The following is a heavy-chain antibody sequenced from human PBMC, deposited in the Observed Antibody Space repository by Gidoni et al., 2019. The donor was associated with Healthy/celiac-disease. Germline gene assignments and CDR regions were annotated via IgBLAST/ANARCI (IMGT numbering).Heavy chain of an antibody. CDR1: GGTFSSYA. Sequence: QVQLVQSGAEVKKPGSSVKVSCKASGGTFSSYAISWVRQAPGQGLEWMGGIIPIFGTANYAQKFQGRVTITADESTSTAYMELSSLRSEDTAVYYCAMYCSGGSCYYSNWFDPWGQGTLVTVSS. CDR2: IIPIFGTA. CDR3: AMYCSGGSCYYSNWFDP. V-gene: IGHV1-69*01. D-gene: IGHD2-15*01. J-gene: IGHJ5*02.